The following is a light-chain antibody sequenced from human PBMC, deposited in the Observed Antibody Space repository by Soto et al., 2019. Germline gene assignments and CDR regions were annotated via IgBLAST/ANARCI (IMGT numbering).Light chain of an antibody. CDR1: SSNVGSYT. CDR2: SGN. J-gene: IGLJ2*01. Sequence: QSVLTQPPSASGTPGQRVTISCSGSSSNVGSYTVYWYQQLPGTAPKVLIYSGNRRPSGVPARFSGSKSGTSASLAISGLQSEDEADYYCAAWDDSLNGLVFGGGTKLTVL. V-gene: IGLV1-44*01. CDR3: AAWDDSLNGLV.